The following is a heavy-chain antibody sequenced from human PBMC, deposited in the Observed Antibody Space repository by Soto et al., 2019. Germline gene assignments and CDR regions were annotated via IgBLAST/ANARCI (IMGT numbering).Heavy chain of an antibody. CDR2: LSYDGSNK. CDR1: GFTFSSYA. J-gene: IGHJ4*02. CDR3: ASRLLNYFDY. Sequence: QVQLVESGGGVVQPGRSLRLSCAASGFTFSSYAMHWLRQAPGKGLEWVAVLSYDGSNKYYADSVKGRFTISRDNSKNTLYLQMNSLRAEDTAVYYCASRLLNYFDYWGQGTLVTVSS. V-gene: IGHV3-30-3*01.